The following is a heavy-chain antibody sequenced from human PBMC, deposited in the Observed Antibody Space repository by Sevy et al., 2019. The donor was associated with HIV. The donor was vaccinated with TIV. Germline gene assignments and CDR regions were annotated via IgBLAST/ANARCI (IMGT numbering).Heavy chain of an antibody. V-gene: IGHV4-30-4*01. CDR1: GGSVSNGDYY. D-gene: IGHD5-12*01. CDR2: IYYSGSG. J-gene: IGHJ4*02. CDR3: ASKRGYTHGAFES. Sequence: SETLSLTCDVSGGSVSNGDYYWSWIRQPPGKGLEWFGYIYYSGSGYYNPFLKSRVTISVDTSKNQFSLKLKSVTAADTAIYYCASKRGYTHGAFESWGQGTLVTVSS.